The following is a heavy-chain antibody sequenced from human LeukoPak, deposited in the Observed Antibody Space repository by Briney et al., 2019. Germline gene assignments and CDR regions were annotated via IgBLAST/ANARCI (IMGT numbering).Heavy chain of an antibody. D-gene: IGHD3-22*01. CDR1: GLTFSSYG. Sequence: GGSLRLSCAASGLTFSSYGMHWVRQAPGKGLEWVAFIRYDGSNKYYADSVKGRFTISRDNSKNTLYLQMNSLRAEDTAAYYCATPLTYYYDSSGFITESVDYWGQGTLVTVSS. V-gene: IGHV3-30*02. CDR3: ATPLTYYYDSSGFITESVDY. CDR2: IRYDGSNK. J-gene: IGHJ4*02.